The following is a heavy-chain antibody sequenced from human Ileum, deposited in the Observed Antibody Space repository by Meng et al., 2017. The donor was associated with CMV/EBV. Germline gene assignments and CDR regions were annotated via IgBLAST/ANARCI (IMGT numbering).Heavy chain of an antibody. D-gene: IGHD1-26*01. Sequence: SETLSLTCTVSGGSISTGDYYWSWIRQPPGMGLEWIAYIYYSGTTYYSPSLKSRVTISVDTSKNQFSLKLSSVTAAATAVYYCARSPARTYSWVAWFDPWGQGTLVTVSS. CDR2: IYYSGTT. V-gene: IGHV4-30-4*08. CDR1: GGSISTGDYY. J-gene: IGHJ5*02. CDR3: ARSPARTYSWVAWFDP.